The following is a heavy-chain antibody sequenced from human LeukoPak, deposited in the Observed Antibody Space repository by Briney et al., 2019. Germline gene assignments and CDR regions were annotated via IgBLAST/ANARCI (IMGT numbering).Heavy chain of an antibody. D-gene: IGHD2-15*01. Sequence: PGGSLRLSGAASGFTFSRFWMNWVRLAPGKGLEWVANIDQDRSQQHYVDSVKGRFTISRDNAKNPLYLQMNSLRVEDTAVYYCARDGSGGSSGGSTQYNWFDPWGQGTLVTVSS. CDR2: IDQDRSQQ. CDR1: GFTFSRFW. CDR3: ARDGSGGSSGGSTQYNWFDP. J-gene: IGHJ5*02. V-gene: IGHV3-7*01.